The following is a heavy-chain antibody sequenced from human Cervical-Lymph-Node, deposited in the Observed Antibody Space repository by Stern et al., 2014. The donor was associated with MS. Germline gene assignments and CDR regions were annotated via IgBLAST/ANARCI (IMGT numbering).Heavy chain of an antibody. CDR1: GGSISTDGYY. J-gene: IGHJ4*02. CDR3: ARDDRGSSWYGFDF. V-gene: IGHV4-31*03. Sequence: QLQLQESGPGVAKPSPTLSLTCTVSGGSISTDGYYWTWIRQQPEKGLEWIGYIQYSGSHYYSPSLKSRVTMSLDTSKNQFSLNLSSVTAADTARYCCARDDRGSSWYGFDFWGQGTLVTVSS. D-gene: IGHD6-13*01. CDR2: IQYSGSH.